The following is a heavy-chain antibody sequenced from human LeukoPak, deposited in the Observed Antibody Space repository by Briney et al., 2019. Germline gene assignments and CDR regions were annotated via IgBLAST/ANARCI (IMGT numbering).Heavy chain of an antibody. Sequence: SVKVSCKASGGTFSSYAISWVRQAPGQGLEWMGRIIPIFGTANYAQKFQGRVTITTDESTSTAYMELSSLRSEDTAVYYCASREKEYSRSSVVDYWGQGILVTVSS. V-gene: IGHV1-69*05. CDR2: IIPIFGTA. J-gene: IGHJ4*02. D-gene: IGHD6-6*01. CDR3: ASREKEYSRSSVVDY. CDR1: GGTFSSYA.